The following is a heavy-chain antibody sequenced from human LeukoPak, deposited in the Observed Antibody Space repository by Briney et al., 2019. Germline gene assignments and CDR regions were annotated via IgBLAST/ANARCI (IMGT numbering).Heavy chain of an antibody. CDR2: ISSGGSTI. Sequence: PGGSLRLSCAGSGWTFSDYFMSWIRQAPGKGLEYVAYISSGGSTIYYADSVKGRFTIPRHNAKNSLYLQLNSLRAEDTAVYYCARVPREPDSGNTTPMDVWGQGTTVTVSS. D-gene: IGHD1-1*01. CDR3: ARVPREPDSGNTTPMDV. J-gene: IGHJ6*02. V-gene: IGHV3-11*01. CDR1: GWTFSDYF.